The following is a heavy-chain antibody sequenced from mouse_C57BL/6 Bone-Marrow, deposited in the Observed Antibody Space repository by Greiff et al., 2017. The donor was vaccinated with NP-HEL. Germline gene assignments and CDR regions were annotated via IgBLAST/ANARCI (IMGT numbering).Heavy chain of an antibody. J-gene: IGHJ2*01. CDR3: ARWQSRTNFDY. D-gene: IGHD1-1*01. Sequence: QVQLQQPGAELVKPGASVKLSCKASGYTFTSYWMHWVKQGPGQGLEWIGMIHPNSGSTNSNEKFKSKATLTVDKSSSTAYMQLSSLTSEDSAVYYCARWQSRTNFDYWGEGTTLTVSS. CDR2: IHPNSGST. CDR1: GYTFTSYW. V-gene: IGHV1-64*01.